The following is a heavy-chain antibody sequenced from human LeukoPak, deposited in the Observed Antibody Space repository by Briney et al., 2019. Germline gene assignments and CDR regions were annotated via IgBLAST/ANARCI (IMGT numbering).Heavy chain of an antibody. V-gene: IGHV4-59*01. CDR1: GGSISSYY. CDR2: IYYSGST. Sequence: SETLSLTCTVSGGSISSYYWSWIRPPPGKGLEWIGYIYYSGSTNYNPSLKSRVTISVDTSKNQFSLKLSSVTAADTAVYYCARDRGYYDSSGYYSPFDYWGQGTLVTVSS. CDR3: ARDRGYYDSSGYYSPFDY. J-gene: IGHJ4*02. D-gene: IGHD3-22*01.